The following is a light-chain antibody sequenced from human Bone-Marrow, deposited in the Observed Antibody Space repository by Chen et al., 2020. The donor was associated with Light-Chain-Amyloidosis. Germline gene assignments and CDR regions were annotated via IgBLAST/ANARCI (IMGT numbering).Light chain of an antibody. Sequence: IQMTQSPSSLSASVGDRVTITCRASQSISSYLNWYRQEPGQAPKLLIWAASSLHSGVPSRFRGSGSGTDFALSITSLQPEDFATYYCQQTFITPWTFGQGTRVEI. CDR1: QSISSY. CDR3: QQTFITPWT. CDR2: AAS. J-gene: IGKJ1*01. V-gene: IGKV1-39*01.